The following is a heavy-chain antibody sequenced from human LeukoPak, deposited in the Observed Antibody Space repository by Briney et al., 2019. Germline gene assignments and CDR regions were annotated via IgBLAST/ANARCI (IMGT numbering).Heavy chain of an antibody. Sequence: GGSLRLSCAASGFTFSSYSMIWVRQAPGKGLEWVSSISSSSSYIYYADSVKGRFTISRANAKDSLYLQMNSLRAADTALYYFARHAMTTTYWGQGTLVTVPP. V-gene: IGHV3-21*01. J-gene: IGHJ4*02. D-gene: IGHD4-17*01. CDR2: ISSSSSYI. CDR1: GFTFSSYS. CDR3: ARHAMTTTY.